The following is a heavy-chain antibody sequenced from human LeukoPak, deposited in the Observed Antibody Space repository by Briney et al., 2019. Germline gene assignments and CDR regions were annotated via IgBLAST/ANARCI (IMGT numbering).Heavy chain of an antibody. CDR2: ISSSSSFI. Sequence: GGSLRLSCAASGFNFSSYSMSWVRQAPWKGLEFVSSISSSSSFIYYADSVKGRFTISRDNAKNSLYLQMNSLRAEDTAVYYCAELGITMIGGVWGKGTTVTISS. D-gene: IGHD3-10*02. CDR3: AELGITMIGGV. J-gene: IGHJ6*04. V-gene: IGHV3-21*01. CDR1: GFNFSSYS.